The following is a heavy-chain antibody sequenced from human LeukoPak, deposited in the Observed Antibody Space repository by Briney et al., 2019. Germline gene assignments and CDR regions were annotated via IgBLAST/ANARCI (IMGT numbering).Heavy chain of an antibody. Sequence: PGGSLRVSCAASGFTFSSYSMNWVRQAPGKGLEWVSSISSSSSYIYYADSVKGRFTISRDNAKNSLYLQMNSLRAEDTALYYCAKDDGGSFDYWGQGTLVTVSS. CDR2: ISSSSSYI. V-gene: IGHV3-21*04. CDR1: GFTFSSYS. CDR3: AKDDGGSFDY. J-gene: IGHJ4*02.